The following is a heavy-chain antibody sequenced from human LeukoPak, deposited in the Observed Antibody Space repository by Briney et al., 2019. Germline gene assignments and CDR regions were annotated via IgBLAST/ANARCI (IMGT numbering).Heavy chain of an antibody. D-gene: IGHD4-23*01. J-gene: IGHJ4*02. CDR3: ARDYGGNPGY. Sequence: GGSLRLSCAVSGFTFSSFDMNWVRQAPGKGLEWVSYISSSGRSVYYADSVKGRFTISRDNAKNSLYLQTNSLRAEDTAVYYCARDYGGNPGYWGQGTLVTVSS. V-gene: IGHV3-48*03. CDR2: ISSSGRSV. CDR1: GFTFSSFD.